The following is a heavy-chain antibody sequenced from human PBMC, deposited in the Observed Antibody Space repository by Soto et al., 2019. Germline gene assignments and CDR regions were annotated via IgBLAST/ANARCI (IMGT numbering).Heavy chain of an antibody. D-gene: IGHD6-13*01. V-gene: IGHV3-74*01. CDR2: INSDGSST. J-gene: IGHJ6*02. CDR3: ASIAELDGMDV. Sequence: GGSLRLSCAASGFTFSSYWMHWFRQAPGKGLVWVSRINSDGSSTSYADSVKGRFTISRDNAKNTLYLQMNSLRAEDTAVYYCASIAELDGMDVWGQGTTVTVSS. CDR1: GFTFSSYW.